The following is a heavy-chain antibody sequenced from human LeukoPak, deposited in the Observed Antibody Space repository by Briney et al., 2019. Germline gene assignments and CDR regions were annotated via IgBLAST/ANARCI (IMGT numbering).Heavy chain of an antibody. CDR1: GFTFSSYA. Sequence: PGGSLRLSCAASGFTFSSYAMHWVRQAPGKGLEWVAVISHDGSNKYYADSAKGRFTISRDNSKNTLYLQMNSLRAEDTAVYYCALAAGTLWGQGTLVTVSS. D-gene: IGHD6-13*01. CDR3: ALAAGTL. V-gene: IGHV3-30*04. J-gene: IGHJ4*02. CDR2: ISHDGSNK.